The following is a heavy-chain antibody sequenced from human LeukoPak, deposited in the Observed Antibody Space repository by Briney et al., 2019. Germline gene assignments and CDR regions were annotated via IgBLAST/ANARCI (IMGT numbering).Heavy chain of an antibody. CDR1: GYTFTGYY. V-gene: IGHV1-2*02. D-gene: IGHD2-2*01. J-gene: IGHJ5*02. CDR2: INPNSGGT. Sequence: ASVKVSCKASGYTFTGYYMHWVRQAPGQGLEWMGWINPNSGGTNYAQKFQGRVTMTRDTSISTAYMELSRLRSDDTAVYYCARVSYCSSTSCYFPNWFDPWGQGTLVTVSS. CDR3: ARVSYCSSTSCYFPNWFDP.